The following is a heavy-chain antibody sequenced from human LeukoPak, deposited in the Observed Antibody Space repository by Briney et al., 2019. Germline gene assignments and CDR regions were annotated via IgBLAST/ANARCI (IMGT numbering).Heavy chain of an antibody. CDR2: IIPILGIA. J-gene: IGHJ6*01. CDR1: GGPFSSYA. Sequence: SVKVSCKASGGPFSSYAISWVRDAPGQGLEWMGRIIPILGIANYAQKFQGRVTITADKSTSTAYMELSSLRSEDTAVSYCARDRNYYYGMDVWGQGTTVTVSS. V-gene: IGHV1-69*04. CDR3: ARDRNYYYGMDV.